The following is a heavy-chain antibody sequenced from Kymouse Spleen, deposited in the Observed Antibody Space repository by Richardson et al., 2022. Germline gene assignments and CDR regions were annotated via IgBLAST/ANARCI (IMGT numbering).Heavy chain of an antibody. CDR3: ARHGVAAAGNYYYYYGMDV. D-gene: IGHD6-13*01. CDR1: GGSISSSSYY. J-gene: IGHJ6*02. Sequence: QLQLQESGPGLVKPSETLSLTCTVSGGSISSSSYYWGWIRQPPGKGLEWIGSIYYSGSTYYNPSLKSRVTISVDTSKNQFSLKLSSVTAADTAVYYCARHGVAAAGNYYYYYGMDVWGQGTTVTVSS. V-gene: IGHV4-39*01. CDR2: IYYSGST.